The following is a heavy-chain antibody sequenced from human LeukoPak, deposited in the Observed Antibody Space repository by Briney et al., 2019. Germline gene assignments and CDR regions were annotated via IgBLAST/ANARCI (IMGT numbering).Heavy chain of an antibody. CDR2: ISGSGGST. V-gene: IGHV3-23*01. Sequence: GGSLRLSCAASGFTFSSYAMSWVRQAPGKGLEWVTGISGSGGSTYYADSAKGRFTISRDNPKNTLYLQMNSLRAEDTAVCYCAKDYYYDSSGYYSYFDYWGQGTLVTVSS. CDR3: AKDYYYDSSGYYSYFDY. J-gene: IGHJ4*02. D-gene: IGHD3-22*01. CDR1: GFTFSSYA.